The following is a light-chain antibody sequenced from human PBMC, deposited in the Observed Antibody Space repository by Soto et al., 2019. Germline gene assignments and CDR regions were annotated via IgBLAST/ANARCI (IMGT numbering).Light chain of an antibody. CDR2: EGS. CDR3: YSYAGSSTFV. J-gene: IGLJ7*01. V-gene: IGLV2-23*03. Sequence: QSALTQPASVSGSPGQSITISCTGTSSDVGSYNLVSWYQQHPGKAPKLMIYEGSKRPSGVSNRFSGSKSGNTASLTISGLQAEDEADYYCYSYAGSSTFVFAGGTQLTVL. CDR1: SSDVGSYNL.